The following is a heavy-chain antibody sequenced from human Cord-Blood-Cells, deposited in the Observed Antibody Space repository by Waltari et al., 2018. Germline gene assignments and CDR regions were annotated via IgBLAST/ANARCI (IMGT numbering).Heavy chain of an antibody. D-gene: IGHD2-8*01. CDR3: ARHAIRTFDY. CDR1: GGSFSGYY. V-gene: IGHV4-34*01. CDR2: INHSGST. J-gene: IGHJ4*02. Sequence: QVQLQQWGAGLLKPSETLSPTCTVYGGSFSGYYWSWIRQPPGKGLEWIGEINHSGSTNYNPSLKSRVTISVDTSKNQFSLKLSSVTAADTAVYYCARHAIRTFDYWGQGTLVTVSS.